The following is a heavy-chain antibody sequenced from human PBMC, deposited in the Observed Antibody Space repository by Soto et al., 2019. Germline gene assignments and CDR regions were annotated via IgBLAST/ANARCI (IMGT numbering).Heavy chain of an antibody. D-gene: IGHD6-13*01. CDR2: LSASGDSI. Sequence: EVQLLESGGGLVQPGRSLRLSCTASGFTFRSHAMTWVRQAPGKGLEWVSGLSASGDSIYYADSVKGRFTIYRDNSMNTLYLQMNTLRVEDTAVYYCAKVASSWYAGFFDLWGQGTLVTVSS. J-gene: IGHJ4*02. CDR1: GFTFRSHA. CDR3: AKVASSWYAGFFDL. V-gene: IGHV3-23*01.